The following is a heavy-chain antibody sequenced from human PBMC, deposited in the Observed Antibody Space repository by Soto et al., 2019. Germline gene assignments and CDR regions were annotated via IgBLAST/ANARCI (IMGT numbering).Heavy chain of an antibody. CDR3: ARAPYYGSGTRPNYYYYYMDV. D-gene: IGHD3-10*01. V-gene: IGHV3-74*01. CDR1: GFTFSSYW. CDR2: INSDGSST. Sequence: EVQLVESGGGLVQPGGSLRLSCAASGFTFSSYWMHWVRQAPGKGLVWVSRINSDGSSTSYADSVKGRFTISRDNAKNTLCLQMNSLRAEDTAVYYCARAPYYGSGTRPNYYYYYMDVCGKGTTVTVSS. J-gene: IGHJ6*03.